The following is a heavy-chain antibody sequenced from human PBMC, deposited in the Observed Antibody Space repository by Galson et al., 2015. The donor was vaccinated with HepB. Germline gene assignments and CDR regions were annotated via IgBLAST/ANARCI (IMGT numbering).Heavy chain of an antibody. J-gene: IGHJ4*02. D-gene: IGHD4-17*01. V-gene: IGHV3-7*01. CDR2: IKEDGSEK. CDR1: GFTFSNYW. Sequence: SLRLSCAASGFTFSNYWMTWARQGPGKGLEWVATIKEDGSEKYYVDSVKGRFTISRDNAKNSLYLQMNSLTAEDTAVYYCAKLRGGFFDYWGQGTLVTVSS. CDR3: AKLRGGFFDY.